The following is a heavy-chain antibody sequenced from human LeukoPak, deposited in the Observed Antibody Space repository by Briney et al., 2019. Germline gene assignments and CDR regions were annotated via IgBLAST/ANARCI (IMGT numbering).Heavy chain of an antibody. CDR3: ARDFLRSVSGPSVDVFDI. D-gene: IGHD3-10*01. CDR1: GYTFTRYG. CDR2: ISTYDDGR. V-gene: IGHV1-18*01. J-gene: IGHJ3*02. Sequence: ASVKVSSKGSGYTFTRYGISWVRQAPGDGLEWIGWISTYDDGRSNAQKFQGRVTLTTDISTNTAYMELTSLRSDDTAIYSCARDFLRSVSGPSVDVFDIWGQGTLVTVSS.